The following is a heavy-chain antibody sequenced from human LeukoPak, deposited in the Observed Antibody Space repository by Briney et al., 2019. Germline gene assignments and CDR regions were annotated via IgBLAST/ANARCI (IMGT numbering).Heavy chain of an antibody. CDR3: ARWDGSGYYSLDY. Sequence: GGSLRLSCAASGFTFSSYWMHWVRQAPGKGLVWVSRINSDGSSTSYADSVKGRFTISRDNAKNTLYLQMNGLRAEDTAVYYCARWDGSGYYSLDYWGQGTLVTVSS. V-gene: IGHV3-74*01. J-gene: IGHJ4*02. CDR1: GFTFSSYW. D-gene: IGHD3-22*01. CDR2: INSDGSST.